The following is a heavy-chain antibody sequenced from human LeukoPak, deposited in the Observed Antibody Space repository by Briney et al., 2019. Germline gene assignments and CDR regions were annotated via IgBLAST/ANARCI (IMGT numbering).Heavy chain of an antibody. CDR3: ARDLSSGWSLPPYYYCYYMDV. J-gene: IGHJ6*03. D-gene: IGHD6-19*01. Sequence: SETLSLTCTVSGGSISSYYWSWIRQPPGKGLEWIGYIYYHENTYYNSSLKSRVTISVDTSKNQFSLKLNSVTAADTAVYFCARDLSSGWSLPPYYYCYYMDVWGKGTTVTVSS. CDR2: IYYHENT. CDR1: GGSISSYY. V-gene: IGHV4-59*04.